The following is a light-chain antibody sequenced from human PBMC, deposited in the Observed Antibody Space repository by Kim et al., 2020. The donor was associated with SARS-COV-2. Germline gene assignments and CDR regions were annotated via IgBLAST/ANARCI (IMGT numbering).Light chain of an antibody. CDR2: ARN. J-gene: IGLJ1*01. CDR3: NSRDNSGDHQV. Sequence: SSELTQDPAVSVALGQTVRITCQGDSLRRFSATWYQQKPGQAPVVVIYARNNRPSGAPDRFSGSSSGNTASLTITGTQAEDEADYYCNSRDNSGDHQVFGTGTKVTVL. CDR1: SLRRFS. V-gene: IGLV3-19*01.